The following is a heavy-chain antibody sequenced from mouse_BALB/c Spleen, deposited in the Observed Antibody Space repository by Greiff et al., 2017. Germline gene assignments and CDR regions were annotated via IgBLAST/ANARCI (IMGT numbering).Heavy chain of an antibody. CDR3: ARGYYGSPSWFAY. Sequence: EVKVVESGGGLVKPGGSLKLSCAASGFTFSDYYMYWVRQTPEKRLEWVATISDGGSYTYYPDSVKGRFTISRDNAKNNLYLQMSSLKSEDTAMYYCARGYYGSPSWFAYWGQGTLVTVSA. CDR1: GFTFSDYY. D-gene: IGHD1-1*01. CDR2: ISDGGSYT. V-gene: IGHV5-4*02. J-gene: IGHJ3*01.